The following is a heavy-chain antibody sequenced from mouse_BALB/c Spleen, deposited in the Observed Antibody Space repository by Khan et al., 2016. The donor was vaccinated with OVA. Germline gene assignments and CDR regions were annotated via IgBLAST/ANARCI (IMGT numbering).Heavy chain of an antibody. CDR3: ARSFRYGSSTWFAY. CDR2: IDPSDSYT. Sequence: QVQLQQSGAELVKPGASVKLSCKASGYPLTSYWLHWVKQKPGQGLEWIGEIDPSDSYTNYNQKFKGKATLTVDKSSSTTYMQLSSLTSEDSAVYYCARSFRYGSSTWFAYWGQGTLVTVSA. J-gene: IGHJ3*01. D-gene: IGHD1-1*01. V-gene: IGHV1-69*02. CDR1: GYPLTSYW.